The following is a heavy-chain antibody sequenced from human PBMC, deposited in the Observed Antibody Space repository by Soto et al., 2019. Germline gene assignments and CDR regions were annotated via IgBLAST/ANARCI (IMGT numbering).Heavy chain of an antibody. CDR1: GFTFTSSA. D-gene: IGHD2-2*02. J-gene: IGHJ6*01. CDR2: IVVGSGNT. Sequence: SVKVSCKASGFTFTSSAVQWVRQALGQRLEWIGWIVVGSGNTNYAQKFQERVTITRDMSTSTAYMELSSLRSEDTAVYYCAAGYCSSTSCYRSYYYYGMEVWGQGTTVIVSS. V-gene: IGHV1-58*01. CDR3: AAGYCSSTSCYRSYYYYGMEV.